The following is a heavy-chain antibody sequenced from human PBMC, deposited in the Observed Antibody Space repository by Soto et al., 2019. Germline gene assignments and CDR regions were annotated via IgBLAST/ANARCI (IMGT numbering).Heavy chain of an antibody. CDR3: ARSVAVPADFDY. D-gene: IGHD6-19*01. J-gene: IGHJ4*02. CDR2: INAGNGNT. V-gene: IGHV1-3*01. Sequence: ASVKVSCKASGYTFTGYAMHWVRQAPGQRLEWMGWINAGNGNTKYSQKFQGRVTITRDTPASTAYMELSSLRSEDTAVYYCARSVAVPADFDYWGQGSLVTVSS. CDR1: GYTFTGYA.